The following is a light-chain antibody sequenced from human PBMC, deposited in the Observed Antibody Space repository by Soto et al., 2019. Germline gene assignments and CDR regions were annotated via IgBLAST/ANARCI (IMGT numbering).Light chain of an antibody. V-gene: IGLV1-47*01. CDR3: TSWDDSLSHVV. J-gene: IGLJ2*01. CDR1: RSNIGSNY. CDR2: RNN. Sequence: QPVLTQPPSASGTPGQRVTFSCSGGRSNIGSNYVFWYQQFPGTAPKLLIYRNNQRPSGVPDRFSGSKSGTSASLAISGLRSEDEADYYCTSWDDSLSHVVFGGGTKLTVL.